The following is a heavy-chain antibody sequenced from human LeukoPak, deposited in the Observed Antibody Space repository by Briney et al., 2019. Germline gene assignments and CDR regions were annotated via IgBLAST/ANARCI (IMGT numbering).Heavy chain of an antibody. Sequence: SVKVSCXASGGTFSSYAISWVRQAPGQGLEWMGGIIPIFGTANYAQKFQGRVTITADESTSTAYMELSSLRSEDTAVYYCARDHGSWYYFDYWGQGTLVTVSS. CDR3: ARDHGSWYYFDY. CDR2: IIPIFGTA. CDR1: GGTFSSYA. V-gene: IGHV1-69*13. J-gene: IGHJ4*02. D-gene: IGHD6-13*01.